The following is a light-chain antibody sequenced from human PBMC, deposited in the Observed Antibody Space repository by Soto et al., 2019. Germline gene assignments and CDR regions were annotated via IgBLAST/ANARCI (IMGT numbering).Light chain of an antibody. Sequence: QAVVTQPPSASGTPGQRVTISCSGSSSNIGSNYVYWYQQLPGTAPKLLIYRNNQRPSGVPDRFSGSKSGTSASLAISGLRSEDEADYYCAAWDDSLSAGMFGGGTKLTVL. CDR3: AAWDDSLSAGM. CDR2: RNN. J-gene: IGLJ3*02. CDR1: SSNIGSNY. V-gene: IGLV1-47*01.